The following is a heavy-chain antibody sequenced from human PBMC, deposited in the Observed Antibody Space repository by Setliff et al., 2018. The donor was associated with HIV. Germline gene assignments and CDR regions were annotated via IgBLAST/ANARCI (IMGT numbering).Heavy chain of an antibody. V-gene: IGHV3-23*01. Sequence: PGGSLRLSCAASGFTFSNYAMSWVRQAPGEGLEWVSAILSTGERTFYADSVKGRFTSSRDNSKNTVYLQMNSLRAEDTAEYYCAKELAASGLGYFDSWGRGILVTVAS. CDR3: AKELAASGLGYFDS. CDR2: ILSTGERT. CDR1: GFTFSNYA. J-gene: IGHJ4*02. D-gene: IGHD3-22*01.